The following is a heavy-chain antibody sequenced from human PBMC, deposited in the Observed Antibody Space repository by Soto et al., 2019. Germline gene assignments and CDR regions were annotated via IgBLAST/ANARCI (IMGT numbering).Heavy chain of an antibody. V-gene: IGHV4-31*03. CDR1: GESISSADFY. CDR3: AGRQPYYIDSSPFVEDY. D-gene: IGHD3-22*01. J-gene: IGHJ4*02. Sequence: QVQLQESGPGLVKPSQTLSLTCTVSGESISSADFYWSWIRQHPGQGLEWIVYMRHRGSTFYDPSLMSRLDIPVSSSANEFSLRLTSVTDADMAVYYCAGRQPYYIDSSPFVEDYLGQRTPVTFSA. CDR2: MRHRGST.